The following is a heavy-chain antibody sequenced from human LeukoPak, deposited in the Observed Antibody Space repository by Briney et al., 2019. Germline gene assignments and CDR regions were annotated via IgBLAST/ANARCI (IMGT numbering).Heavy chain of an antibody. J-gene: IGHJ4*02. D-gene: IGHD4-17*01. CDR3: ARPSINDYGDFGY. CDR2: ISGTSRGTYI. V-gene: IGHV3-21*01. Sequence: NPGGSLRLSCAASGFTFSTYNMHWVRQAPGKGLEWVSSISGTSRGTYIYYADSVKGRFTISRDNAENSLYLQMNSLRAEDTAVYYCARPSINDYGDFGYWGQGTLVTVSS. CDR1: GFTFSTYN.